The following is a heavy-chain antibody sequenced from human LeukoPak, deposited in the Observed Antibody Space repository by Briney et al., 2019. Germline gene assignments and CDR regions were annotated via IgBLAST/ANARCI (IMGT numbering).Heavy chain of an antibody. Sequence: ASVNVSCKASGYTFTSYGISWVRQAPGQGLEWMGWISAYNGNTNYAQKLQGRVTMTTDTSTSTAYMELRSLRSDDTAVYCRARDWDGPGNYGMDVWGQGTTVTVSS. V-gene: IGHV1-18*01. J-gene: IGHJ6*02. CDR3: ARDWDGPGNYGMDV. CDR1: GYTFTSYG. CDR2: ISAYNGNT. D-gene: IGHD1-26*01.